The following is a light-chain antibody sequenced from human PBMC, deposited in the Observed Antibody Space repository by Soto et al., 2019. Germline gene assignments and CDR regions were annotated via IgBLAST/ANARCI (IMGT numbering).Light chain of an antibody. CDR2: GAS. Sequence: EVVFTQSPTTVSVSPGERATLSCRASQSVSSNLAWYQQKPGQAPRLLIYGASTRATGIPARFSGSGSGTEFTLTISSLQSEDFAVYYCQQYNNWPRTFGQGTKVDIK. CDR1: QSVSSN. V-gene: IGKV3-15*01. CDR3: QQYNNWPRT. J-gene: IGKJ1*01.